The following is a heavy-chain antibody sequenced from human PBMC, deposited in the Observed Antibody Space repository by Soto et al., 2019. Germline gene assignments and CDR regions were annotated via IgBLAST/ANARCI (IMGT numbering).Heavy chain of an antibody. D-gene: IGHD6-6*01. J-gene: IGHJ6*02. CDR3: AREGQYSSSRSYYYYYGMDV. V-gene: IGHV1-18*01. CDR1: GYTFTGQY. CDR2: ISAYNGNT. Sequence: ASVKVSCKASGYTFTGQYMHWVRQAPGQGLEWMGWISAYNGNTNYAQKLQGRVTMTTDTSTSTAYMELRSLRSDDTAVYYCAREGQYSSSRSYYYYYGMDVWGQGTTVTVSS.